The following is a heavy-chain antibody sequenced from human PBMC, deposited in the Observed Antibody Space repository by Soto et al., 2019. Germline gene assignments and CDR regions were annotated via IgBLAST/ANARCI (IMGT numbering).Heavy chain of an antibody. V-gene: IGHV4-34*01. J-gene: IGHJ4*02. CDR2: INHSGST. CDR3: TRDKITGIFDY. Sequence: SETLSLTCAVYGWSFSGYYWTWIRQPPGTGLEWIGEINHSGSTNYNPSLKSRVTISVDTSKNQFSLKLTSVTAADTAVYYCTRDKITGIFDYWGQGTLVTVSA. D-gene: IGHD2-8*02. CDR1: GWSFSGYY.